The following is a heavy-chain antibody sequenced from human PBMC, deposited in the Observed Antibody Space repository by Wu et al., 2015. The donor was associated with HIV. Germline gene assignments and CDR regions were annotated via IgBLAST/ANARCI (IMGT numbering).Heavy chain of an antibody. J-gene: IGHJ6*02. CDR2: ITPLFGRP. CDR1: GTTFISYT. CDR3: AKTNRIVTNGIDFYHYYGMDV. D-gene: IGHD1-1*01. V-gene: IGHV1-69*15. Sequence: QVQLMQSGAEVKKPGSSVKVSCKASGTTFISYTITWVRQAPGQGLEWMGRITPLFGRPNYAQRFQGRVTITADGSTSTASMELSSLQSEDTAVYYCAKTNRIVTNGIDFYHYYGMDVWGQGTTVTVS.